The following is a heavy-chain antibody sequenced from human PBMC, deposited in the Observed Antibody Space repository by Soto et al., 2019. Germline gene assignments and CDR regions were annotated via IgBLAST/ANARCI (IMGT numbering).Heavy chain of an antibody. V-gene: IGHV3-9*01. Sequence: EVQLVESGGGLVQPGRSLRLSCAASGFTFDDYAMHWVRQAPGKGLEWVSGISWNSGSIGYADSVKGRFTISRDNAKNSLYLQMNRLRAEDTALYYCAKDIGGGSSSWRGYYYYYSGMDVWGQGTTVTVSS. CDR3: AKDIGGGSSSWRGYYYYYSGMDV. CDR1: GFTFDDYA. J-gene: IGHJ6*02. D-gene: IGHD6-13*01. CDR2: ISWNSGSI.